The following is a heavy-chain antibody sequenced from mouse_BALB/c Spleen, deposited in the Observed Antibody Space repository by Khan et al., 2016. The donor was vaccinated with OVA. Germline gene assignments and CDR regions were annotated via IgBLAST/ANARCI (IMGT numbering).Heavy chain of an antibody. J-gene: IGHJ3*01. CDR2: ISSGGDYT. Sequence: EVQLQESGGDLVKPGGSLKLSCAASGFTFSSYSMSWVRQTPDKRLEWVATISSGGDYTYYPDNVKGRFTISSDNAKNTLYLQMSSLKSEDTAMYFCASHLTGSFAYWGQGTLVTVSA. V-gene: IGHV5-6*01. CDR1: GFTFSSYS. D-gene: IGHD4-1*01. CDR3: ASHLTGSFAY.